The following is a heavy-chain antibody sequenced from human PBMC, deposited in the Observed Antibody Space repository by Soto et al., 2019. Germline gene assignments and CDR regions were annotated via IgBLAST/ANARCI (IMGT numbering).Heavy chain of an antibody. CDR3: ARDLGALMYSSGLAGDY. V-gene: IGHV3-33*01. CDR2: IWYDGSNK. D-gene: IGHD6-19*01. Sequence: GGSLRLSCAASGFTFSSYGMHWVRQAPGKGLEWVAVIWYDGSNKYYADSVKGRFTISRDNSKNTLYLQMNSLRAEDTAVYYCARDLGALMYSSGLAGDYWGQGTLVTVSS. CDR1: GFTFSSYG. J-gene: IGHJ4*02.